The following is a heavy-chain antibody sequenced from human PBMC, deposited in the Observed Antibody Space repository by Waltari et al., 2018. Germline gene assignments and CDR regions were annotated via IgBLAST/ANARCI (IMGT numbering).Heavy chain of an antibody. CDR3: ARSSGGYYDFWSGYFEYYFDY. CDR2: IYTSGST. Sequence: QVQLQESGPGLVKPSQTLSLTCTVSGGSISSGSYYWSWIRQPAGRGLEWIGRIYTSGSTNHNPSLKSRVTISVDTSKNQFSLKLSSVTAADTAVYYCARSSGGYYDFWSGYFEYYFDYWGQGTLVTVSS. D-gene: IGHD3-3*01. J-gene: IGHJ4*02. CDR1: GGSISSGSYY. V-gene: IGHV4-61*02.